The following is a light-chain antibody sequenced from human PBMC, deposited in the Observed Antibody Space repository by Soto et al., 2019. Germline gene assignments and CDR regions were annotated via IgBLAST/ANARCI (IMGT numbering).Light chain of an antibody. CDR1: SSDVGGYNY. Sequence: QSVLTQPASVYGSTGQSITISCTGTSSDVGGYNYVSWYQQHPGKAPKVMIYDVSNRPSGVSNRFSGSKSGNTASLTISGLQAEDEADYYCSSYTSSSTLVFGGGTKLTVL. J-gene: IGLJ3*02. V-gene: IGLV2-14*01. CDR2: DVS. CDR3: SSYTSSSTLV.